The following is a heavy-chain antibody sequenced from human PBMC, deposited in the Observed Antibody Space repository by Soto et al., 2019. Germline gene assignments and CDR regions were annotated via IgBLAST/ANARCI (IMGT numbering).Heavy chain of an antibody. CDR3: ARADTAKGAFDI. CDR1: GCTFSSYG. V-gene: IGHV3-33*01. J-gene: IGHJ3*02. Sequence: VGSQRLSCAASGCTFSSYGIRWARQAPGKGLEWVAVIWYDGSNKYYADSVKGRFTISRDNSKNTLYLQMNSLRAEDTAVYYCARADTAKGAFDIWGQGTRVTV. CDR2: IWYDGSNK. D-gene: IGHD5-18*01.